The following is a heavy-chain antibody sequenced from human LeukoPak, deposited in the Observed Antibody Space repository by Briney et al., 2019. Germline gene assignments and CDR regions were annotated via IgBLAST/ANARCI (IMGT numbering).Heavy chain of an antibody. CDR3: ARDLKSGYMDS. Sequence: GGSLSLCCAASGFTFSDYGIHWVRQAPGKGLEWVAVIYSDGTNKYFVDSVKGRFAISRDNSKTTVFLQMNGLRAEDTAVFYCARDLKSGYMDSWGQGTLVTVSS. V-gene: IGHV3-33*01. CDR1: GFTFSDYG. J-gene: IGHJ4*02. CDR2: IYSDGTNK. D-gene: IGHD3-3*01.